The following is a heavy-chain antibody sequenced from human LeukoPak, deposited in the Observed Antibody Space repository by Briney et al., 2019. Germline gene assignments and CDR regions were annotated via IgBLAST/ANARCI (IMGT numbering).Heavy chain of an antibody. D-gene: IGHD3-22*01. V-gene: IGHV3-23*01. CDR2: VTGSDDRT. J-gene: IGHJ4*01. CDR1: GFTFSSAA. CDR3: AKGPQLNSGYHPDY. Sequence: QTGRSLRLSCAASGFTFSSAAMTWVSQAPGRGLEWVSTVTGSDDRTYYADSVKGRFTIARDYSRNLLHLQMNSLRVEDTAMYYCAKGPQLNSGYHPDYWGHGTLVTVSS.